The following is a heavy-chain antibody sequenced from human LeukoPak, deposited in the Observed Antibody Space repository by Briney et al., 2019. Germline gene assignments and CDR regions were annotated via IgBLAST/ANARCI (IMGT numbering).Heavy chain of an antibody. CDR1: GGSISSYS. V-gene: IGHV4-59*08. Sequence: PSETLSLTCTVSGGSISSYSWSWIRQPPGRGLECIGYIYYSGSTNYNPSLKSRVTISVDTSKNQFSLKLSSVTAADTAVYYCASREVAGSTAFDIWGQGTMVTVSS. CDR3: ASREVAGSTAFDI. CDR2: IYYSGST. J-gene: IGHJ3*02. D-gene: IGHD6-19*01.